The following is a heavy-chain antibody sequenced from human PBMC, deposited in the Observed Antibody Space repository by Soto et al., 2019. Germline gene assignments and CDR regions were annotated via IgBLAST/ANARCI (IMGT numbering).Heavy chain of an antibody. V-gene: IGHV1-69*01. CDR1: GGTFSSYA. CDR2: IIPIFGTA. CDR3: ATCIAAAGLFDY. Sequence: QVQLVQSGAEVKKPGSSVKVSCKASGGTFSSYAISWVRQAPGHGLEWMGGIIPIFGTANYAQKFQGRVTITADESTSTAYMELSSLRSEDPAVYYFATCIAAAGLFDYWGQGTLVTVSS. J-gene: IGHJ4*02. D-gene: IGHD6-13*01.